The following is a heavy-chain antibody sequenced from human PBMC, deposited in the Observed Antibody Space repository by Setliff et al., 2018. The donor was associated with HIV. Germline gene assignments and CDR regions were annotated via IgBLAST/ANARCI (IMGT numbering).Heavy chain of an antibody. V-gene: IGHV1-2*05. CDR3: ASKVHCTNGVCLDAFDI. D-gene: IGHD2-8*01. J-gene: IGHJ3*02. CDR2: INPNSGGT. CDR1: GHSFTGYH. Sequence: ASVKVSCKASGHSFTGYHVHWVRQAPGQGLEWMGRINPNSGGTNYAQKFQGRVTMTRDRSISTAYMELSRLRSDDTGVYYCASKVHCTNGVCLDAFDIWGQGTMVTVSS.